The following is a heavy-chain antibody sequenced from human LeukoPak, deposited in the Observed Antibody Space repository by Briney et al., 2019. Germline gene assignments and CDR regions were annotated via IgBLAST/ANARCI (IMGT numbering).Heavy chain of an antibody. CDR2: IYPGDSDT. Sequence: GESLKISCKGSGYSFTSYWIGWVRQMPGKGLEWMGIIYPGDSDTRYSPSFQGQVTISADKSISTAYLQWSSLKASDTAVYYCARPLRVRAGRDAFDIWGQGTMVTVSS. V-gene: IGHV5-51*01. CDR3: ARPLRVRAGRDAFDI. CDR1: GYSFTSYW. J-gene: IGHJ3*02.